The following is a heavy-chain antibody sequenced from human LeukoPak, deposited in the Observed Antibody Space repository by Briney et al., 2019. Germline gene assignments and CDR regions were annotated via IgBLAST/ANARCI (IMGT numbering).Heavy chain of an antibody. J-gene: IGHJ4*02. CDR2: ISSNGDST. D-gene: IGHD1-26*01. V-gene: IGHV3-64*01. Sequence: PGGSLRLSCAASGFTFSRYPMHWVRQAPGKGLEDVSGISSNGDSTYYANSVKGRFTISRDNSKNTLLLQLGSLRPEDMAVYFCARESATDRDLDCWGQGTLVTVSS. CDR1: GFTFSRYP. CDR3: ARESATDRDLDC.